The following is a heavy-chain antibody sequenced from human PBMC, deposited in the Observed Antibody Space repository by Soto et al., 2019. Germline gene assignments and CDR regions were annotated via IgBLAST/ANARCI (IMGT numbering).Heavy chain of an antibody. D-gene: IGHD3-10*01. J-gene: IGHJ6*03. CDR2: INPSGGST. CDR3: ARGLGVRGVIIRDYYYYYMDV. Sequence: QVQLVQSGAEVKKPGASVKVSCKASGYTFTSYYMHWVRQAPGQGLEWMGIINPSGGSTSYAQKFKGRVTMTRDTSTSTVYMELSSLRSEDTAVYYCARGLGVRGVIIRDYYYYYMDVWGKGTTVTVSS. V-gene: IGHV1-46*03. CDR1: GYTFTSYY.